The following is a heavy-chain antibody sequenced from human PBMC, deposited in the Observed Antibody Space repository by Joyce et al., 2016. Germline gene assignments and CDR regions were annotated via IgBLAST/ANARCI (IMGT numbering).Heavy chain of an antibody. CDR1: GGSVSSGNSY. D-gene: IGHD3-9*01. Sequence: QVQLQESGPGLVQPSETLSLTCTVSGGSVSSGNSYWSLVRQTPGKGLEWIGYIYSRGPTSYNPSLWSRVTISLDTSKNQFSLSLTSVTAADTAVYYCARDSYGNWLFDSWGQGTLVTVSS. J-gene: IGHJ4*02. V-gene: IGHV4-61*01. CDR2: IYSRGPT. CDR3: ARDSYGNWLFDS.